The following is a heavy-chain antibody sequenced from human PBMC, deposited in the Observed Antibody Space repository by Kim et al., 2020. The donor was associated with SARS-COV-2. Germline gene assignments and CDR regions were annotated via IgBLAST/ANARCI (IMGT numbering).Heavy chain of an antibody. Sequence: ASVKVSCKASGYTFTSYYMHWVRQAPGQGLEWMGIINPSGGSTSYAQKFQGRVTMTRDTSTSTVYMELSSLRSEDTAVYYCARAGYIVVVPAAILYKGYYGMDVWGQGTTVTVSS. CDR2: INPSGGST. CDR1: GYTFTSYY. J-gene: IGHJ6*02. V-gene: IGHV1-46*01. D-gene: IGHD2-2*01. CDR3: ARAGYIVVVPAAILYKGYYGMDV.